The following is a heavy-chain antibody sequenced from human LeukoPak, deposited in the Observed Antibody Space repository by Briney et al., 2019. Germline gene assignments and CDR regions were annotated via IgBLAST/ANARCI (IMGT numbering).Heavy chain of an antibody. CDR1: GDSISSYH. CDR2: ISYTGTT. V-gene: IGHV4-59*01. CDR3: ARGRQYLNPFDS. J-gene: IGHJ4*02. Sequence: SETLSLTCTVSGDSISSYHWNWIRQPPGKGLEYIAHISYTGTTNYNPSLKSRVTISLDTSKNQFSLKLNSVTAADTAVYYCARGRQYLNPFDSWGQGTLVTVSS. D-gene: IGHD2/OR15-2a*01.